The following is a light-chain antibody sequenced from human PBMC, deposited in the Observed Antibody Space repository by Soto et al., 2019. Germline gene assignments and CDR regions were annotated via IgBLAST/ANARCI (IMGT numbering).Light chain of an antibody. V-gene: IGKV3-20*01. CDR1: QSVSNSY. CDR2: GAS. J-gene: IGKJ2*01. Sequence: EVVLAQSPGTLSLSPGERATLSCRASQSVSNSYLAWYQQKPGQAPRLLVYGASRRAPGIPDKFSCSGSGTDFTLTSSRLEPEDFEVYYCQQYGSSPPWYTFGQGTKMEIK. CDR3: QQYGSSPPWYT.